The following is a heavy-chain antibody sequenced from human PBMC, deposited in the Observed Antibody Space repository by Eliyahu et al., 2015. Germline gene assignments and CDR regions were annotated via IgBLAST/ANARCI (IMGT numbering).Heavy chain of an antibody. CDR1: GGSFSGYY. V-gene: IGHV4-34*01. D-gene: IGHD3-3*01. J-gene: IGHJ2*01. Sequence: QVQLQQWGAGLLKPSETLSLXCAVYGGSFSGYYWSXIRQPPGKGLEWIGEINHSGXTNYNPSLKSRVTISVDTSKNQFSLKLSSVTAADTAVYYCARVSGYYDFWSGYSSYWYFDLWGRGTLVTVSS. CDR3: ARVSGYYDFWSGYSSYWYFDL. CDR2: INHSGXT.